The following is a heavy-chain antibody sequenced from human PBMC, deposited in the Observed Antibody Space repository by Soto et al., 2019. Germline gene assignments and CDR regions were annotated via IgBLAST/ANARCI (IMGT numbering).Heavy chain of an antibody. CDR1: GGSISSGDYY. Sequence: SETLSLTCTVSGGSISSGDYYWSWIRQPPGKGLEWIGYIYYSGSTYYNPSLKSRVTISVDTSKNQFSLKLSSVTAAGTAVYHCARHPYLRGTYRPSYFDYWGQGTLVTVSS. D-gene: IGHD3-16*02. CDR3: ARHPYLRGTYRPSYFDY. V-gene: IGHV4-30-4*01. J-gene: IGHJ4*02. CDR2: IYYSGST.